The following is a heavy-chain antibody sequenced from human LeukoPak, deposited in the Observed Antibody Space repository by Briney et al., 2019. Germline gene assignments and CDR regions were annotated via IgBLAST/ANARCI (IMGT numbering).Heavy chain of an antibody. J-gene: IGHJ6*03. Sequence: SETLSLTCAVYGGSFSGYYWSWIRQTPEKGLEWIGEMNPSGSTNYNPSLKSRVTISVDTSKNQFSLELSSVTAADTAVYYCARGRQDVTMIVVVMTAVSYYLDVWAKGPRSPSP. CDR1: GGSFSGYY. CDR3: ARGRQDVTMIVVVMTAVSYYLDV. V-gene: IGHV4-34*01. D-gene: IGHD3-22*01. CDR2: MNPSGST.